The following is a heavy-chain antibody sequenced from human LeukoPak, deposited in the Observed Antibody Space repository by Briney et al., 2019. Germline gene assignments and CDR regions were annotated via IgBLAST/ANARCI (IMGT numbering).Heavy chain of an antibody. V-gene: IGHV3-66*01. J-gene: IGHJ1*01. CDR3: ARDTRYYDSSGYLTLGYFQH. D-gene: IGHD3-22*01. Sequence: GGSLRLSRAASGFTVSSNYMSWVRQAPGKGLEWVSVIYSGGSTYYADSVKGRFAISRDNSKNTLYLQMNSLRAEDTAVYYCARDTRYYDSSGYLTLGYFQHWGQGTLVTVSS. CDR1: GFTVSSNY. CDR2: IYSGGST.